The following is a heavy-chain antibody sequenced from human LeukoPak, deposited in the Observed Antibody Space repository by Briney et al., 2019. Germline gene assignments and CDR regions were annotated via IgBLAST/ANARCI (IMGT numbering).Heavy chain of an antibody. Sequence: ASVKVSCKASGYTFTSYGISWVRQAPGQGLEWMGWISAYNGNTNYAQKLQGRVTMTTDTSTSTAYMELRSLRSDDTAVYYCARVYYDSSGYYSDDYWGQGTLVTVSS. J-gene: IGHJ4*02. CDR2: ISAYNGNT. V-gene: IGHV1-18*01. CDR3: ARVYYDSSGYYSDDY. D-gene: IGHD3-22*01. CDR1: GYTFTSYG.